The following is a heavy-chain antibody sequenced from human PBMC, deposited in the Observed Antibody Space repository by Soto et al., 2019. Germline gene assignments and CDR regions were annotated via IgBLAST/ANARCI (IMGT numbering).Heavy chain of an antibody. CDR1: GGSIRNNGFY. J-gene: IGHJ6*02. CDR2: ISYSGST. D-gene: IGHD2-21*01. CDR3: ARLAIVVWGGMDV. V-gene: IGHV4-39*01. Sequence: SETLSLTCTVSGGSIRNNGFYWGWIRQSPGKGLEWIGSISYSGSTYDNPCLKSRVTISIDASKNQFYLNLYSVTATDMAVYFCARLAIVVWGGMDVWGQGTTVTVSS.